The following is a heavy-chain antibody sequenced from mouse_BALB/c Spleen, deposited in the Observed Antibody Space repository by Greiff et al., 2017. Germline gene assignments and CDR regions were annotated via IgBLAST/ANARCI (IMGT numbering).Heavy chain of an antibody. V-gene: IGHV1S137*01. Sequence: VKVVESGAELVRPGVSVKISCKGSGYTFTDYAMHWVKQSHAKSLEWIGVISTYYGDASYNQKFKGKATMTVDKSSSTAYMELARLTSEDSAIYYCATLTTAYGMDYWGQGTSVTVSS. D-gene: IGHD1-2*01. CDR1: GYTFTDYA. CDR3: ATLTTAYGMDY. CDR2: ISTYYGDA. J-gene: IGHJ4*01.